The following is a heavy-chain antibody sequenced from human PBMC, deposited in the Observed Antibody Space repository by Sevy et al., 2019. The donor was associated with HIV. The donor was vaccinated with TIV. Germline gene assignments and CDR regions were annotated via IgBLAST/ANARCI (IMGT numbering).Heavy chain of an antibody. D-gene: IGHD3-22*01. V-gene: IGHV4-31*03. J-gene: IGHJ6*02. CDR1: GGSISSGGYY. Sequence: SETLSLTCTVSGGSISSGGYYWSWIRQHPGKGLEWIGYIYYSGSTYYNPSLKSRVTISVDTSKNQFSLKLSSVTAADTAVYYCARDNRVSYYYGMDVWGQRTTVTVSS. CDR2: IYYSGST. CDR3: ARDNRVSYYYGMDV.